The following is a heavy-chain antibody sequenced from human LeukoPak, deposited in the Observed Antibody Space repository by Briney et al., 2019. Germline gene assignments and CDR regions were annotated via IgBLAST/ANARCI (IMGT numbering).Heavy chain of an antibody. V-gene: IGHV1-46*01. D-gene: IGHD6-13*01. CDR1: GYTFTSYQ. Sequence: ASVKVSCKASGYTFTSYQMHWVRQAPGQGLEWMGIIKPSDGSTSYAQKFQGRVTVTRDTSTSTVYMELSSLRSEDTAVYYCARGQTSSWYYFDYWGQGTLVTVS. J-gene: IGHJ4*02. CDR3: ARGQTSSWYYFDY. CDR2: IKPSDGST.